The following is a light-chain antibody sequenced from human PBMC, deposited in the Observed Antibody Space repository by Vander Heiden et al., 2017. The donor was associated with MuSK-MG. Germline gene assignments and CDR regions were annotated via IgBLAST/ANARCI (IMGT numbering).Light chain of an antibody. CDR3: QQYDNLSLT. CDR2: DAS. J-gene: IGKJ4*01. V-gene: IGKV1-33*01. Sequence: IQMTQPPSSLSASVGDRVTITYQASQDISNYLNWYQQKPGKAPKLLIYDASNLETGVPSRFSGSGSGTDFTFTISSLQPEDIATYYCQQYDNLSLTFGGGTKVEIK. CDR1: QDISNY.